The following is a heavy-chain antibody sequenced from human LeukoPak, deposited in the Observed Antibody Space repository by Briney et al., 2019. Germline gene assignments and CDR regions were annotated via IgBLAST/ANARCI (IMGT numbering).Heavy chain of an antibody. CDR2: ISYDGSNK. D-gene: IGHD3-10*01. CDR1: GFTFSICA. Sequence: GGSLRLSCAASGFTFSICAMHWVRQAPGKGLEWVAVISYDGSNKYCADSVKGRFTISRDNSKNTLYLQMNSLRAEDTAVYYCARGNYYYGSPPFDYWGQGTLVTVSS. J-gene: IGHJ4*02. V-gene: IGHV3-30*04. CDR3: ARGNYYYGSPPFDY.